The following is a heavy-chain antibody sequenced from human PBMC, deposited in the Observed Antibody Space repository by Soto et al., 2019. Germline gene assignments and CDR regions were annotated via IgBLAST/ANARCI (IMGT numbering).Heavy chain of an antibody. CDR2: IGTSGSYI. D-gene: IGHD1-26*01. CDR3: ARGSAFIGLDY. CDR1: GFIFSRYS. J-gene: IGHJ4*02. V-gene: IGHV3-21*01. Sequence: EVQLVESGGGPVKPGGSLRLSCAVSGFIFSRYSMNWVRQAPGKGLEWVSSIGTSGSYIYDTDSVKGRFTISRDNTKDSLYLQMNSLRAEDTAIYYCARGSAFIGLDYWGQGTPVTVSS.